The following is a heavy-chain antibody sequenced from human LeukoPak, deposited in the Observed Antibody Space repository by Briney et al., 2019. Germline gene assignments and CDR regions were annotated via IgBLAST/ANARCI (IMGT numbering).Heavy chain of an antibody. CDR1: GFTVSSNN. CDR2: IYTGGST. J-gene: IGHJ6*03. CDR3: ASAKNYYYYMDV. V-gene: IGHV3-53*01. Sequence: GGSLRLSCAPSGFTVSSNNMSWVRQAPGKGLEWVSVIYTGGSTYYADSVKGRFTISRDNSKNTLYLQMNSLRAEDAAVYYCASAKNYYYYMDVWGKGTTVTVSS.